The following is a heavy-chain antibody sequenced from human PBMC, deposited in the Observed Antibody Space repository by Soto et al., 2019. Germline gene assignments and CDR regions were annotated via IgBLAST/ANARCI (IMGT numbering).Heavy chain of an antibody. V-gene: IGHV4-30-2*01. CDR1: CGSIISGFYS. CDR3: ARGSDGVWNWFDP. Sequence: PSETLSLTCAFSCGSIISGFYSWSWIRQPPGQGLEWIGYIYNSGNTYYNPSPMSRVTISVDRSQNHFSLKLTSVTAADTAVYYCARGSDGVWNWFDPWGQGTQVTVSS. CDR2: IYNSGNT. D-gene: IGHD2-21*02. J-gene: IGHJ5*02.